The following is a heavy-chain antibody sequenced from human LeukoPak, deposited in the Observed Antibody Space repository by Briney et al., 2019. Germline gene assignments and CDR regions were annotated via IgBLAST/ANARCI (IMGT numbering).Heavy chain of an antibody. V-gene: IGHV3-30*02. D-gene: IGHD6-13*01. CDR2: IRYDGSNK. CDR1: GFTFSSYG. J-gene: IGHJ4*02. Sequence: GGSLRLSCAASGFTFSSYGMHWVRQAPGKGLEWVAFIRYDGSNKYYADSVKGRFTISRDNSRDTLYLQMNSLRAEDTAVYYCSTSPSFGSSWYQFNYWGQGTLVTVPS. CDR3: STSPSFGSSWYQFNY.